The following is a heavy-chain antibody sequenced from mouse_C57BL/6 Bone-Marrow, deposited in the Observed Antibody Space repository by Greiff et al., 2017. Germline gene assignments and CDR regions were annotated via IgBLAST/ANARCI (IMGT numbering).Heavy chain of an antibody. Sequence: VQLQQSGAELVKPGASVKMSCKASGYTFTSYWITWVKQRPGQGLEWIGDIYPGSGSTNYNEKFKSKATLTVDTSSSTAYMQLSSLTSEDSAVYYCAIYGNYYSYYAMDYWGQGTSVTVSS. CDR1: GYTFTSYW. CDR3: AIYGNYYSYYAMDY. CDR2: IYPGSGST. J-gene: IGHJ4*01. V-gene: IGHV1-55*01. D-gene: IGHD2-1*01.